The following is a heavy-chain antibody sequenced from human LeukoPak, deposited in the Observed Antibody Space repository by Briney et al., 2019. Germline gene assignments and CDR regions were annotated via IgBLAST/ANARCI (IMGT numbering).Heavy chain of an antibody. Sequence: SETLSLTCAVYGGSFSGYYWSWIRQPPGKGLEWIGEINHSGSTNYNPSLKSRVTISVDTSKNQFSLKLSSVTAADTAVYYCAAYLRTSRGVFDYWGQGTLVTVSS. V-gene: IGHV4-34*01. J-gene: IGHJ4*02. CDR2: INHSGST. CDR3: AAYLRTSRGVFDY. CDR1: GGSFSGYY. D-gene: IGHD3-10*01.